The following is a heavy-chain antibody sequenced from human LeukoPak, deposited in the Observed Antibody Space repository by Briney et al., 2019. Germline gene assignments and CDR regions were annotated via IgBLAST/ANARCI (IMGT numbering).Heavy chain of an antibody. V-gene: IGHV3-48*02. Sequence: PGGSLRLSCAASGFTFSGYSMNWVRQAPGKGLEWVSYISSGSSTIYYADSVKGRFTVSRDNAKNSLYLQMNSLRDEDTAVYYCAKTGSGWYQGYFDYWGQGTLVTVSS. CDR3: AKTGSGWYQGYFDY. D-gene: IGHD6-19*01. J-gene: IGHJ4*02. CDR1: GFTFSGYS. CDR2: ISSGSSTI.